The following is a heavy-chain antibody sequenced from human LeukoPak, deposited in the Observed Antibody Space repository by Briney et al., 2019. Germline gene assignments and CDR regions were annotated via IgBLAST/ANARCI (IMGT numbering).Heavy chain of an antibody. D-gene: IGHD5-18*01. CDR3: ARALGTAMVTVDWFDP. CDR2: IYTSGST. J-gene: IGHJ5*02. V-gene: IGHV4-4*07. Sequence: SETLSLTCTVSGGSISSYYWSWIRQPAGKGLEWIGRIYTSGSTNYNPSLKSRVTMSVDTSKNQFSLKLSSVTAADTAVYYCARALGTAMVTVDWFDPWGQGTLVTVSS. CDR1: GGSISSYY.